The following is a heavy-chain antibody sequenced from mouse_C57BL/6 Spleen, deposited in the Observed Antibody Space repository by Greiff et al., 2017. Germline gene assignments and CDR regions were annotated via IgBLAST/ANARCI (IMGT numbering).Heavy chain of an antibody. V-gene: IGHV1-59*01. D-gene: IGHD2-10*01. CDR3: ARGEPYCNFDY. CDR1: GYTFTSYW. CDR2: IDTSGSYT. Sequence: QVQLQQPGAELVRPGTSVKLSCKASGYTFTSYWMHWVKQRPGQGLEWIGVIDTSGSYTNYTQNFKGKATLTVDTSSSTAYMQLSSLKSEDSAVYCCARGEPYCNFDYWGQGTTLTVSS. J-gene: IGHJ2*01.